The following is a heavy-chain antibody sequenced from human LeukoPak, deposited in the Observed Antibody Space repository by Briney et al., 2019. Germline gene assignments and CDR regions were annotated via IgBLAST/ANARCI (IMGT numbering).Heavy chain of an antibody. CDR2: IKSKTDGCTT. Sequence: GGSLRLSCAASGFTFSNAWMSWVRQAPGKGLEWVGRIKSKTDGCTTDYAAPVKGRLSISRDDSKNTLYLQMNSLRAEDTAVYYCAKDLYYDSSGYDDWWGAFDIWGQGTMVTVSS. CDR1: GFTFSNAW. D-gene: IGHD3-22*01. J-gene: IGHJ3*02. V-gene: IGHV3-15*01. CDR3: AKDLYYDSSGYDDWWGAFDI.